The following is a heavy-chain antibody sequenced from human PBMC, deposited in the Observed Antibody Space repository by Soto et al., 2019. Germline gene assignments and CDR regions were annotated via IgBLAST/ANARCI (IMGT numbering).Heavy chain of an antibody. V-gene: IGHV4-61*01. CDR2: IYCSGST. CDR3: ARGSRYCSGGSCYSRYYYYYGMDV. CDR1: GGSVSSGSYY. J-gene: IGHJ6*02. D-gene: IGHD2-15*01. Sequence: ETLSLTCTVSGGSVSSGSYYWSWIRQPPGKGLEWIGYIYCSGSTNYNPSLKSRVTISVDTSKNQFSLKLSSVTAADTAVYYCARGSRYCSGGSCYSRYYYYYGMDVWGQGTTVTVS.